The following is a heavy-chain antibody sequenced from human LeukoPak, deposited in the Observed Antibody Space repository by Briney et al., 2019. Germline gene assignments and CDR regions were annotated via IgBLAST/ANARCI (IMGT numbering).Heavy chain of an antibody. CDR3: ARALGEWLTLYYFDY. D-gene: IGHD6-19*01. V-gene: IGHV3-21*01. CDR2: ISSSSSYI. Sequence: GGSLRLSCAASGFTFSSYSVNWVRQAPGKGLEWVSSISSSSSYIYYADSVKGRFTISRDNAKNSLYLQMNSLRAEDTAVYYCARALGEWLTLYYFDYWGQGTLVTVSS. CDR1: GFTFSSYS. J-gene: IGHJ4*02.